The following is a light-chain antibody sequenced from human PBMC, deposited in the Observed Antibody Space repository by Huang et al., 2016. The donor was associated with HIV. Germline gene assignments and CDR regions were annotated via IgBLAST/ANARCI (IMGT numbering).Light chain of an antibody. J-gene: IGKJ1*01. CDR1: QSVSSY. V-gene: IGKV3-15*01. Sequence: EIVMTQSPATLSVSPGDRATLPCRASQSVSSYFAWYQQKPGQAPRLLIYDASTRATGVPARFSGSGSGTEFSLTISSLQSEDFAIYYCQQYNNWPVTFGQGTKVDIK. CDR2: DAS. CDR3: QQYNNWPVT.